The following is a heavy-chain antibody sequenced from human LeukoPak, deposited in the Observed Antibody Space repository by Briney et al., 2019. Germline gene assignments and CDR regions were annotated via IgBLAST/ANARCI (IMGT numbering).Heavy chain of an antibody. Sequence: ASVKVSCKASGYTFTGYYMHWVRQAPGQGLEWMGIINPSGGSTSYAQKFQGRVTMTRDMSTSTVYMELSSLRSEDTAVYYCARGFGDFDAFDIWGQGTMVTVSS. D-gene: IGHD4-17*01. CDR1: GYTFTGYY. J-gene: IGHJ3*02. CDR3: ARGFGDFDAFDI. V-gene: IGHV1-46*01. CDR2: INPSGGST.